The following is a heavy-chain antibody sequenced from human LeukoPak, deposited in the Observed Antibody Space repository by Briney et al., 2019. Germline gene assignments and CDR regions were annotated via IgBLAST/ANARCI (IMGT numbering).Heavy chain of an antibody. J-gene: IGHJ3*02. CDR1: GGSISSSSYY. CDR2: IYYSGST. CDR3: ARDASYYGSGSYYYDAFDI. V-gene: IGHV4-39*07. D-gene: IGHD3-10*01. Sequence: SETLSLTCTVSGGSISSSSYYWGWIRQPPGKGLEWIGSIYYSGSTYYNPSLKSRVTISVDTSKNQFSLKLSSVTAADTAVYYCARDASYYGSGSYYYDAFDIWGQGTMVTVSS.